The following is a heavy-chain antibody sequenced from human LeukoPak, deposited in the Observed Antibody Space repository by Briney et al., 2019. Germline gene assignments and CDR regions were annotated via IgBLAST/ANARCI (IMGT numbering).Heavy chain of an antibody. Sequence: SETLSLTCTVSGGSISSYYWSWIRQPAGKGLEWIGRIYSSGSTNYNPSLKSRVTMSVDTSKNQFSLKLSSVTAADTAVYYCARVYYYDSSGAFDYWGQGTLVTVSS. CDR3: ARVYYYDSSGAFDY. J-gene: IGHJ4*02. V-gene: IGHV4-4*07. CDR1: GGSISSYY. D-gene: IGHD3-22*01. CDR2: IYSSGST.